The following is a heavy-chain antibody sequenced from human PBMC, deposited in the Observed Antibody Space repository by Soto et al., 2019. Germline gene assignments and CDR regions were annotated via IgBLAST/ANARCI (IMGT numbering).Heavy chain of an antibody. CDR1: GGSISSSNC. V-gene: IGHV4-4*02. J-gene: IGHJ4*02. CDR3: ATTTVTAHFDY. Sequence: PSETLSLTCAVSGGSISSSNCWSFVRQPPGKGLEWIGEIYHSGSTNYNPSLKSRVTISVDKSKNQFSLKLSSVTAADTAVYYCATTTVTAHFDYWGQGTLVTVSS. D-gene: IGHD4-17*01. CDR2: IYHSGST.